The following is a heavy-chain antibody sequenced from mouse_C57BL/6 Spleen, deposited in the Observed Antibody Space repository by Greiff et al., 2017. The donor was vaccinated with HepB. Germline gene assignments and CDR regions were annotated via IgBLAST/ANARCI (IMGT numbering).Heavy chain of an antibody. CDR2: ISDGGSYT. J-gene: IGHJ1*03. V-gene: IGHV5-4*01. Sequence: EVKVVESGGGLVKPGGSLKLSCAASGFTFSSYAMSWVRQTPEKRLEWVATISDGGSYTYYPDNVKGRFTISRDNAKNNLYLQMSHLKSEDTAMYYCAREGARTVVEDWYFDVWGTGTTVTVSS. D-gene: IGHD1-1*01. CDR3: AREGARTVVEDWYFDV. CDR1: GFTFSSYA.